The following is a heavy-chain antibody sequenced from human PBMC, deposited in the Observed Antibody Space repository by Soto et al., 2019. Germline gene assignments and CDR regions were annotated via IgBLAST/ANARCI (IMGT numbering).Heavy chain of an antibody. Sequence: GGSLRLSCAASGFTFSNAWMSWVRQAPGKGLEWVGRIKNKTDGGTTDYAAPVKGRFTISRDDSKNTLYLQMNSLKTEDTAVYYCTTEGERGYSYGWIFDYWGQGTLVTVSS. J-gene: IGHJ4*02. V-gene: IGHV3-15*01. CDR1: GFTFSNAW. D-gene: IGHD5-18*01. CDR3: TTEGERGYSYGWIFDY. CDR2: IKNKTDGGTT.